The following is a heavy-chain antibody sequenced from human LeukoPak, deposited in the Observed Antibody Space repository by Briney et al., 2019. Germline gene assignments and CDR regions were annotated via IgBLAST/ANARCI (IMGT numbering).Heavy chain of an antibody. CDR1: GGSFSGYY. CDR3: ARRCRYYYGSGSQRDNWFDP. Sequence: SETLSLTCAVYGGSFSGYYWSWIRQPPGKGLEWIGEINHSGSTNYHPSLKSRVTISVDTSKNQFSMKLSSVTAADTAGYYCARRCRYYYGSGSQRDNWFDPWGQGTLVTVSS. V-gene: IGHV4-34*01. CDR2: INHSGST. D-gene: IGHD3-10*01. J-gene: IGHJ5*02.